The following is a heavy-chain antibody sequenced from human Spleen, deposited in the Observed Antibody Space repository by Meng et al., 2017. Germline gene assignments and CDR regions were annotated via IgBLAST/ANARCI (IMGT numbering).Heavy chain of an antibody. CDR3: ARHKWELDAFDI. Sequence: SVKVSCKASGGTFSSYAISWVRQAPGQGLEWMGGIIPIFGTANYAQKFQGRVTMTGDTSISTAYMELSRLRSDDTAVYYCARHKWELDAFDIWGQGTMVTVSS. CDR1: GGTFSSYA. CDR2: IIPIFGTA. V-gene: IGHV1-69*06. D-gene: IGHD1-26*01. J-gene: IGHJ3*02.